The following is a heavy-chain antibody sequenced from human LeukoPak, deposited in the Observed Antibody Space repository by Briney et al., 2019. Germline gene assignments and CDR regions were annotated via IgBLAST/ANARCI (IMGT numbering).Heavy chain of an antibody. Sequence: SETLSLTCTVSGGSISSGDYYRTWVRQHPGKGLEWIGYIYHSGYAYYNPSLKSRVTMSLDTSKNKFSLKLSSVTAADTAVYYCVRGRYDSSGYNYWYFDLWGRGTLVTVSS. V-gene: IGHV4-31*03. CDR3: VRGRYDSSGYNYWYFDL. CDR1: GGSISSGDYY. CDR2: IYHSGYA. J-gene: IGHJ2*01. D-gene: IGHD3-22*01.